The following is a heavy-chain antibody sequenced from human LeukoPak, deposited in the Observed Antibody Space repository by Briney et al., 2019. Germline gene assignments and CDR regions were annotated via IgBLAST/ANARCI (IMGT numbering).Heavy chain of an antibody. D-gene: IGHD2-2*01. J-gene: IGHJ4*02. V-gene: IGHV3-33*01. CDR1: GFTFSSYV. CDR2: IWYDGSNK. Sequence: PGRSLRLSCAASGFTFSSYVMHWVRQAPGKGLEWVTVIWYDGSNKYYADSVKGRFTISRDNSKNTLYLQMNSLRAEDTAVYYCARDGDIVVVPAANGGVDYWGQGTLVTVSS. CDR3: ARDGDIVVVPAANGGVDY.